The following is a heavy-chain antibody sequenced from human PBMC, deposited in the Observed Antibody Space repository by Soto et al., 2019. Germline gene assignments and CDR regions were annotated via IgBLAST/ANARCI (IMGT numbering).Heavy chain of an antibody. Sequence: EVQLLESGGGLVQPGGSLRLSCAASGFTFSSYAMSWVRQDPGKGLEWVSALSGSGGSTYYAVSVKGRFTISRDNSKNTRYLQMNSLRAEDTAVYYCAKMGRGYDETDYWGQGTLVTVSS. CDR3: AKMGRGYDETDY. CDR2: LSGSGGST. J-gene: IGHJ4*02. D-gene: IGHD5-12*01. CDR1: GFTFSSYA. V-gene: IGHV3-23*01.